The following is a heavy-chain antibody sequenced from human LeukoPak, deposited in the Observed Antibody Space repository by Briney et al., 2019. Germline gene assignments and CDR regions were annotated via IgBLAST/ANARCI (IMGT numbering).Heavy chain of an antibody. CDR3: ARAMGIAARVYYYYMDV. J-gene: IGHJ6*03. V-gene: IGHV3-66*01. CDR2: TYSGGST. D-gene: IGHD6-13*01. CDR1: GFTVSSNY. Sequence: GGSLRLSCAASGFTVSSNYTSWVRQAPGKGLEWVSVTYSGGSTYYADSVKGRFTISRDNSKNTLHLQMNSLRAEDTAVYYCARAMGIAARVYYYYMDVWGKGTTVTVSS.